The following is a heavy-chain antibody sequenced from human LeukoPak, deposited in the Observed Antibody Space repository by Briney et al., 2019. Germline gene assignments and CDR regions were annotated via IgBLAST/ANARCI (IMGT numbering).Heavy chain of an antibody. V-gene: IGHV3-23*01. CDR1: GFTFSTYA. D-gene: IGHD6-13*01. J-gene: IGHJ6*03. CDR2: ISSGGGNT. CDR3: ARETGSSSWYYYYYYYMDV. Sequence: GGSLKISCAASGFTFSTYAMSWIRQAPGKGLEWVSAISSGGGNTDYADSVKGRFTISRDNSKNSLYLQMNSLRAEDTAVYYCARETGSSSWYYYYYYYMDVWGKGTTVTVSS.